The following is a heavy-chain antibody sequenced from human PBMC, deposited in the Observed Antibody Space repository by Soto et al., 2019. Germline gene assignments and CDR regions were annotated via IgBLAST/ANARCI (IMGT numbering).Heavy chain of an antibody. J-gene: IGHJ4*01. CDR2: IIPIFGTA. Sequence: SVKVSCKASGGTLSSYAISWVRQAPGQGLEWMGGIIPIFGTANYAQKFQGRVTITADESTSTAYMELSSLRSEDTAVYYCARGPRRSQLSSRWGHGTLVTVSS. CDR1: GGTLSSYA. V-gene: IGHV1-69*01. CDR3: ARGPRRSQLSSR. D-gene: IGHD3-10*02.